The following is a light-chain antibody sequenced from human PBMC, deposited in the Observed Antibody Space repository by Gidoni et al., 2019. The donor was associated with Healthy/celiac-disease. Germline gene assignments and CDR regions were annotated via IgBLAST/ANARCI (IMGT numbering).Light chain of an antibody. Sequence: QSALTQPASVSGSPGQSITISCTGTSSDVGGYNYVSWYQQHPGKAPKLIIYDVSNRPPGVSNLFSGSKSGNTASLTISGLQAEDEADYYCSSYTSSSTSFGGGTKLTVL. CDR1: SSDVGGYNY. J-gene: IGLJ2*01. CDR2: DVS. V-gene: IGLV2-14*03. CDR3: SSYTSSSTS.